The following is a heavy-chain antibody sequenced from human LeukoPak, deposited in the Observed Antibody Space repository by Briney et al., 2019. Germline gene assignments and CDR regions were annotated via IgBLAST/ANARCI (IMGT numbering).Heavy chain of an antibody. CDR2: ISSTSNTI. J-gene: IGHJ4*02. V-gene: IGHV3-48*02. D-gene: IGHD5-24*01. CDR1: GFTFSGYS. CDR3: ARGSRTIELGDDY. Sequence: GGSLRLSCAASGFTFSGYSMNWVRQAPGRGLEWVSYISSTSNTIYYADSVKGRFTISRDNAKNSLYLQMNSLRDEDTAVYYCARGSRTIELGDDYWGQGTLVTVSS.